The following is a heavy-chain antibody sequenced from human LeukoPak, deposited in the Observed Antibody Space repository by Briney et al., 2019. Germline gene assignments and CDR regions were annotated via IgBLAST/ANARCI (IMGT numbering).Heavy chain of an antibody. CDR2: IIPIFGTA. D-gene: IGHD5-12*01. CDR1: GGTFSSYA. V-gene: IGHV1-69*13. Sequence: ASVKVSCKASGGTFSSYAISWVRQAPGQGLEWMGGIIPIFGTANYAQKFQGGVTITADESTSTAYMELSSLRSEDTAVYYCARDSGYDSNWFDPWGQGTLVTVSS. CDR3: ARDSGYDSNWFDP. J-gene: IGHJ5*02.